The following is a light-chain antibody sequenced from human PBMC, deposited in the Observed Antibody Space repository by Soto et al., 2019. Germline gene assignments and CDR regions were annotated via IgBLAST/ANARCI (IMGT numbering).Light chain of an antibody. CDR2: GAS. J-gene: IGKJ5*01. CDR3: QRYGSSPRIT. V-gene: IGKV3-20*01. CDR1: QSVSSSY. Sequence: EIVVTQSPGTLSLSPGERATLSCRASQSVSSSYLAWYQQKPGQAPRLLIYGASSRATGIPDRFSGSGSGTDFTLTISRLEPEDFAVYYCQRYGSSPRITFGQGTRLEIK.